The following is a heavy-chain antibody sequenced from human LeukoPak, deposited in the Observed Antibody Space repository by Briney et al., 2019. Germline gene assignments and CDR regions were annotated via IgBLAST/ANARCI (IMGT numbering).Heavy chain of an antibody. J-gene: IGHJ4*02. CDR3: AKDLGILTDYYFDY. CDR1: GFTFSNAY. Sequence: GGSLRLSCAASGFTFSNAYMSWVRQAPGKGLEWVSYISSSSSTIYYADSVKGRFTISRDNSKNTLYLQMNSLRAEDTAVYYCAKDLGILTDYYFDYWGQGTLVTVSS. V-gene: IGHV3-11*01. D-gene: IGHD3-9*01. CDR2: ISSSSSTI.